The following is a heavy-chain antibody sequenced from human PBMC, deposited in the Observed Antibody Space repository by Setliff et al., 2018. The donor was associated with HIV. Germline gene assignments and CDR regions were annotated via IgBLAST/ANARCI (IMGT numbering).Heavy chain of an antibody. D-gene: IGHD3-22*01. CDR3: ARVHYYDSSGYSTPDY. CDR1: GYPFTSYA. V-gene: IGHV7-4-1*02. J-gene: IGHJ4*02. Sequence: ASVKVSCTASGYPFTSYAMNWVRQAPGQGLEWMGWINTNTGNPTYAQGFTGRFVFSLDTSVSTAYLQISSLKAEDTAVHYCARVHYYDSSGYSTPDYWGQGTRVTVS. CDR2: INTNTGNP.